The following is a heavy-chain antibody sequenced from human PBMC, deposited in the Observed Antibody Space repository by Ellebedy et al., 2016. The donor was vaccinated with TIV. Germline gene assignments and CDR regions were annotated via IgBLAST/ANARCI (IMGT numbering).Heavy chain of an antibody. CDR2: INPHSGGT. CDR1: GYTFTGYY. J-gene: IGHJ4*02. V-gene: IGHV1-2*02. CDR3: ARAGHSAGIAVAGKFGY. Sequence: ASVKVSCKASGYTFTGYYMHWVRQAPGQGLEWMGWINPHSGGTNHAQRFQGRVTMTRDTSISTAYMELGRLRSDDTAVYYCARAGHSAGIAVAGKFGYWGQGTLVTVSS. D-gene: IGHD6-19*01.